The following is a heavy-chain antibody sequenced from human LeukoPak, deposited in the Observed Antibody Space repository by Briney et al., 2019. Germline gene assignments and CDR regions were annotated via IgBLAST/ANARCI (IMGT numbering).Heavy chain of an antibody. J-gene: IGHJ4*02. CDR3: ARDPIQLWLMGFDY. CDR2: ISYDGSNK. Sequence: GGSLRLSCEASGFTVSSTHMVWVRQAPGKGLEWVAVISYDGSNKYYADSVKGRFTISRDNSKNTLYLQMNSLRAEDTAVYYCARDPIQLWLMGFDYWGQGTLVTVSS. V-gene: IGHV3-30-3*01. D-gene: IGHD5-18*01. CDR1: GFTVSSTH.